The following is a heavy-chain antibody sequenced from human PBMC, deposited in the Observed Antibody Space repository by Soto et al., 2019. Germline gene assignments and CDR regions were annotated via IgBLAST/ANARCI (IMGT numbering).Heavy chain of an antibody. Sequence: SVKVSCKASGFTFTNSAVQWVRQARGQRLEWIGWIVVGSGNTNYAQKFQERVTITRDMSTSTAYMELSSLRSEDTAVYYCAADLREYDAFEIWGQGTMVTVSS. J-gene: IGHJ3*02. V-gene: IGHV1-58*01. CDR3: AADLREYDAFEI. CDR2: IVVGSGNT. CDR1: GFTFTNSA.